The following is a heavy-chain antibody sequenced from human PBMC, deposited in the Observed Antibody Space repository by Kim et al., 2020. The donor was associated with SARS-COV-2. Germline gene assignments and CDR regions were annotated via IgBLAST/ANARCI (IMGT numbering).Heavy chain of an antibody. CDR1: GFTFSTQY. CDR2: IKEDASDE. Sequence: GGSLRLSCEASGFTFSTQYMSWVRQAPGKGLEWVANIKEDASDESYADTVKGRFTISRDNARNSLYPQMNNLRVEDTAGYYCAKGWGFDNWGQGTLVTVS. D-gene: IGHD3-16*01. J-gene: IGHJ4*02. V-gene: IGHV3-7*01. CDR3: AKGWGFDN.